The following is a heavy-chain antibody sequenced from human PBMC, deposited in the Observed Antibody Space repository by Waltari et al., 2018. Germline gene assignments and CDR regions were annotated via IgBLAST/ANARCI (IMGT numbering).Heavy chain of an antibody. CDR2: ISAYNGNT. D-gene: IGHD1-7*01. CDR1: GYTFTSHG. J-gene: IGHJ5*02. CDR3: ATFGGNSNWFDP. V-gene: IGHV1-18*04. Sequence: QVHLAQSGAEVKKPGASVKVSCKASGYTFTSHGISLVRQAPGQGLEWLGWISAYNGNTNYAQQFQGRVIMTTDTSTSTAYMELSGLKSDDTAVYYCATFGGNSNWFDPWGQGTLVTVSS.